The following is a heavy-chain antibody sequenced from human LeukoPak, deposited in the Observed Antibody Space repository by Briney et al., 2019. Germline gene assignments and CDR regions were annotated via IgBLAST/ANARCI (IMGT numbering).Heavy chain of an antibody. V-gene: IGHV1-8*01. Sequence: ASVKVSCKASGYTFTSYNINWVRQATGQGLEWMGWMNPNNGNTGYAQKLQGRVTLTRNTSISTAYMEVSSLRFEDTAVYYCARSSGGFDNWGQGTLVTVFS. J-gene: IGHJ4*02. D-gene: IGHD3-10*01. CDR1: GYTFTSYN. CDR3: ARSSGGFDN. CDR2: MNPNNGNT.